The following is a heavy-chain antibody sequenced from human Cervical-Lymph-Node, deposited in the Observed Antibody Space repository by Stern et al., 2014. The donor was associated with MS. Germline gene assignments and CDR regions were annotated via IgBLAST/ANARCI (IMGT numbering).Heavy chain of an antibody. J-gene: IGHJ6*02. Sequence: EVHLVESGAEVKKPGESLKISSKGSGYSFTSYWVGWVRQMPGKGLEWMGIVWPGDSDTRYSPSFEGQVTISADKSINTAYLQWSSLKASDAAMYYCARLRGPGLYGMDVWGQGTTVTVSS. CDR2: VWPGDSDT. V-gene: IGHV5-51*01. CDR3: ARLRGPGLYGMDV. CDR1: GYSFTSYW.